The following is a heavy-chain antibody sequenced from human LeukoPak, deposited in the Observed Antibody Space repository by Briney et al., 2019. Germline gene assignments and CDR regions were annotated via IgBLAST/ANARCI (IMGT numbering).Heavy chain of an antibody. CDR3: ARDRCSGGSCYYYYYGMDV. CDR2: ISAYNGNT. CDR1: GYTFTSYG. Sequence: ASVKVSCKASGYTFTSYGISWVRQAPGQGLEWMGWISAYNGNTNYAQKLQGSVTMTTDTSTSTAYMELRSLRSDDTAVYYCARDRCSGGSCYYYYYGMDVWGQGTTVTVSS. J-gene: IGHJ6*02. V-gene: IGHV1-18*01. D-gene: IGHD2-15*01.